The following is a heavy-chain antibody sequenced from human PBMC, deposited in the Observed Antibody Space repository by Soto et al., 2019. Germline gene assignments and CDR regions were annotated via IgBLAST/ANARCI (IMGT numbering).Heavy chain of an antibody. Sequence: AXVNVSSKASVYTFTSYYMHWVRQAPGQGLEWMGIINPSGGSTSYAQKFQGRVTMTRDTSTSTVYMELSSLRSEDTAVYYCARDRSAGTQNYYDSPGPEAFDIWGQGTMVTV. D-gene: IGHD3-22*01. CDR1: VYTFTSYY. J-gene: IGHJ3*02. CDR3: ARDRSAGTQNYYDSPGPEAFDI. CDR2: INPSGGST. V-gene: IGHV1-46*01.